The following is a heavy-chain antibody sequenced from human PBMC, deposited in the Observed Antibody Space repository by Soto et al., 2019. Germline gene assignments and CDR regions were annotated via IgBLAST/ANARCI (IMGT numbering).Heavy chain of an antibody. CDR3: AMGGLLLWFGELLRNDAFDI. J-gene: IGHJ3*02. CDR2: IYHSGST. V-gene: IGHV4-4*02. D-gene: IGHD3-10*01. Sequence: PSETLSLTCAVSGGSISSSNWWSWVRQPPGKGLEWIGEIYHSGSTNYNPSLKSRVTISVDKSKNQFSLKLSSVTAADTAVYYCAMGGLLLWFGELLRNDAFDIWGQGTMVTVSS. CDR1: GGSISSSNW.